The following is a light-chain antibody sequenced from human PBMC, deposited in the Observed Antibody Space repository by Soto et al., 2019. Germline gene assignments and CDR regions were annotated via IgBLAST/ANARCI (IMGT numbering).Light chain of an antibody. CDR2: DAS. Sequence: EIVMTQSPATLSVSPGERATLSCRASQSISDNLAWYQQKPGQAPSLLIYDASTRATGVPARFSGSGSGTEFTLTISSLQSEDFTVYSCLQYHNLWAFGQGTKV. CDR1: QSISDN. V-gene: IGKV3-15*01. CDR3: LQYHNLWA. J-gene: IGKJ1*01.